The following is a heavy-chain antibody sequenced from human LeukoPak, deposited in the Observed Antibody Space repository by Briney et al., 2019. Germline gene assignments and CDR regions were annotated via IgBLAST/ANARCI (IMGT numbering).Heavy chain of an antibody. CDR3: ARTGIAVAGMFN. D-gene: IGHD6-19*01. CDR1: GFTFSSYA. V-gene: IGHV3-23*01. CDR2: VSANDGST. J-gene: IGHJ4*02. Sequence: GGSLRLSCAASGFTFSSYAMSWVRQAPGKGLEWVSTVSANDGSTYYADSVKGRFTISRDNSKNTLYLQMNSLRAEDTAVYYCARTGIAVAGMFNWGQGTLVTVSS.